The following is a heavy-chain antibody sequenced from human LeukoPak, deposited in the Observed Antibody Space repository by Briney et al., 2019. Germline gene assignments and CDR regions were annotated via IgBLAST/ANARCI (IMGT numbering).Heavy chain of an antibody. Sequence: SETLSLTCTVSGGSISSSNYYWGWLRQPPGKGLQWIGFIYYSGRTYYSPSLKSRVTISVDTSKNQFSLKVSSVTAADTAVYYCARGPPPDLDYWGRGTLVTVSS. CDR3: ARGPPPDLDY. CDR1: GGSISSSNYY. CDR2: IYYSGRT. J-gene: IGHJ4*02. V-gene: IGHV4-39*07.